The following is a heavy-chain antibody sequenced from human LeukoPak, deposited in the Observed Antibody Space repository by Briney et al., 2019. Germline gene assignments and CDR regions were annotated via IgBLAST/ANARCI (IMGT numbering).Heavy chain of an antibody. CDR1: GFTFSSYA. CDR3: AREGIVATSYYYYYGMDV. V-gene: IGHV3-30-3*01. CDR2: ISYDGSNK. D-gene: IGHD5-12*01. J-gene: IGHJ6*02. Sequence: GGSLRLSCAASGFTFSSYAMHWVRQAPGKGLEWVAVISYDGSNKYYADSVKGRFTISRDNSKNTLYLQMNSLRAEDTAVYYCAREGIVATSYYYYYGMDVWGQGTRSPSP.